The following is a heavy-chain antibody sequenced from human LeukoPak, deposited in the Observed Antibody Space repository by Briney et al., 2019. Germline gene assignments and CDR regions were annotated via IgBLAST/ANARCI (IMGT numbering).Heavy chain of an antibody. D-gene: IGHD3-10*01. CDR3: AKVSGRIQIWPQPFGDGMDV. J-gene: IGHJ6*02. V-gene: IGHV3-23*01. CDR2: ISGSDGKT. Sequence: GGSLRLSCAASGFTFSTDVMSWVRQAPGKGLECVSAISGSDGKTYYADSVKGRFTISRDNSKNMLYLQMNSLRAEDTAVYYCAKVSGRIQIWPQPFGDGMDVWGQGTTVTVSS. CDR1: GFTFSTDV.